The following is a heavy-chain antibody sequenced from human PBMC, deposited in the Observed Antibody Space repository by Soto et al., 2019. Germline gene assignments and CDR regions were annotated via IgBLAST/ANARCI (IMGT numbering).Heavy chain of an antibody. CDR3: AKDRQLVLWFDP. V-gene: IGHV3-23*01. CDR2: ISGSGGST. D-gene: IGHD6-6*01. CDR1: GFTFSSYA. Sequence: PGGSLRLSCAASGFTFSSYATSWVRQAPGKGLEWVSAISGSGGSTYYADSVKGQFTISRDNSKNTLYLQMNSLRAEDTAVYYCAKDRQLVLWFDPWGQGTLVTVSS. J-gene: IGHJ5*02.